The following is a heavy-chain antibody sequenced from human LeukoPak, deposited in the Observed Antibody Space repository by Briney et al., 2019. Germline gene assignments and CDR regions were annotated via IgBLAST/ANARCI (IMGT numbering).Heavy chain of an antibody. J-gene: IGHJ4*02. Sequence: PGGSLRLSCAASGFTFSSYNMTWVRQAPGKGLEWVSAISASGGSTYYADSVKGRFTISRDNSKNTLYLQMNSLRAEDTAVYYCGRGSSGPDYWGQGTLVTVSS. CDR3: GRGSSGPDY. V-gene: IGHV3-23*01. CDR1: GFTFSSYN. D-gene: IGHD6-25*01. CDR2: ISASGGST.